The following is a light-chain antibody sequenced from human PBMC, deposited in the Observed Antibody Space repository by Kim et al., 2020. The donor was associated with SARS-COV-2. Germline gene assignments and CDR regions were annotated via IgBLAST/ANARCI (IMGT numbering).Light chain of an antibody. J-gene: IGLJ1*01. CDR3: CSYAGSHTLYV. Sequence: QSVTISFTETSSDVGTYDLVSWYQQHPGKAPKLMIYEVTKRPSGISNRFSGSKSGNTASLTISGLRAEDEADYYCCSYAGSHTLYVFGTGTKVTVL. CDR2: EVT. V-gene: IGLV2-23*02. CDR1: SSDVGTYDL.